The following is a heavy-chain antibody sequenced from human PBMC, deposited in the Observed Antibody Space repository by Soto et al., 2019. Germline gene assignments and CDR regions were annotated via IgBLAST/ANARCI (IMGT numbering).Heavy chain of an antibody. Sequence: GGSLRLSCAASGFAFSSYAMSWVRQAPGKGLEWVSAISGSGGSTYYADSVKGRFTISRDNSKNTLYLQMNSLRAEDTAVYYCAKDLPTQSAEPLFDYWGQGTLVTAPQ. CDR2: ISGSGGST. CDR3: AKDLPTQSAEPLFDY. J-gene: IGHJ4*02. CDR1: GFAFSSYA. V-gene: IGHV3-23*01.